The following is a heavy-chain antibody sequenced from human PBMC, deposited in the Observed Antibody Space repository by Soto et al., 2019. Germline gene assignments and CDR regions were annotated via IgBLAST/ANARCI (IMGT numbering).Heavy chain of an antibody. D-gene: IGHD3-16*01. CDR3: THSPLGAAPDY. J-gene: IGHJ4*02. CDR1: GYSLSARVVG. Sequence: QITWKESGPTLVKPTQTLTLTCNFSGYSLSARVVGVGWNRQPPGKALDWLALIYWSDDKRYTPSLKSRLIITQDTFKNHVVLTMTHMAPVETARYYGTHSPLGAAPDYWGQRTLVTAS. CDR2: IYWSDDK. V-gene: IGHV2-5*01.